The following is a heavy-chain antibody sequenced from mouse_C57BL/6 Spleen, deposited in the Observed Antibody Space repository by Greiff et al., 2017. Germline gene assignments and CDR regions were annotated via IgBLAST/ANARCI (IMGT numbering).Heavy chain of an antibody. D-gene: IGHD1-1*01. CDR1: GYAFSSYW. CDR2: IYPGDGDT. CDR3: ARGGGYGSSPYWYFDV. V-gene: IGHV1-80*01. J-gene: IGHJ1*03. Sequence: QVQLQQSGAELVKPGASVKISCKASGYAFSSYWMNWVKQRPGKGLEWIGQIYPGDGDTNYNGKFKGKATLTADKSSSTAYMQLSSLTSEDSAVYFCARGGGYGSSPYWYFDVWGTGTTVTVSS.